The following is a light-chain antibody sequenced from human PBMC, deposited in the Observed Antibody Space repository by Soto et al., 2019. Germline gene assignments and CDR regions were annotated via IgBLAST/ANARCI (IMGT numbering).Light chain of an antibody. CDR1: QGISSY. V-gene: IGKV1-9*01. Sequence: DIHLTQSPSFLSASVGYRFTITCLASQGISSYLAWYQQKPGKAPKLLIYAASTLQSGVPSRFSGSGSGTEFTLTISSLQPEDFATYYCQQLNSYPLTFGGGTKVDIK. CDR3: QQLNSYPLT. CDR2: AAS. J-gene: IGKJ4*01.